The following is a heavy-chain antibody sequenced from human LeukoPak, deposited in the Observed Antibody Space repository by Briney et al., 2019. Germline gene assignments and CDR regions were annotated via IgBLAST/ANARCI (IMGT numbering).Heavy chain of an antibody. V-gene: IGHV4-39*01. CDR1: GGSISSGDYY. J-gene: IGHJ5*01. D-gene: IGHD5-12*01. CDR2: IHYTGSI. CDR3: GRHGYSDYAIDS. Sequence: SETLSLTCTVSGGSISSGDYYWDWIRQPPGKGLEWIGYIHYTGSIHYNPALKGRLTISVDTSKNQFALKMSSVTAADTAVFYCGRHGYSDYAIDSWGQGTLVTVSS.